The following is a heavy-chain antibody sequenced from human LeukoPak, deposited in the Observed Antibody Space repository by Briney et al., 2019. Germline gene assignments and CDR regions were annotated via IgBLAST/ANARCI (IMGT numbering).Heavy chain of an antibody. CDR2: IYSGGST. D-gene: IGHD2-2*01. Sequence: GGSLRLSCAASGFTVSSNYMSWVRQAPGKGLEWVSVIYSGGSTYYADSVKGRFTISRDNSKNTLYLQMNSLRAEDTAVYYCAGHSSTSCYWCFDYWGQGTLVTVSS. V-gene: IGHV3-53*01. J-gene: IGHJ4*02. CDR1: GFTVSSNY. CDR3: AGHSSTSCYWCFDY.